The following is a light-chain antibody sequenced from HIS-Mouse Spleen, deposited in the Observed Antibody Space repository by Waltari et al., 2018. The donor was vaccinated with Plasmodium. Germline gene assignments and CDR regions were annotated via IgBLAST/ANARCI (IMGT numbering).Light chain of an antibody. J-gene: IGKJ5*01. Sequence: EIVMTQSPATLSVSPGERATLSCRASQSVSSNLAWYQQKPGQAPRLLIDGASTRATSIPAMFSGSGSGTEFTLNISSMQSEDFAVYYCQQYNNWPPITFGQGTRLEIK. V-gene: IGKV3-15*01. CDR1: QSVSSN. CDR2: GAS. CDR3: QQYNNWPPIT.